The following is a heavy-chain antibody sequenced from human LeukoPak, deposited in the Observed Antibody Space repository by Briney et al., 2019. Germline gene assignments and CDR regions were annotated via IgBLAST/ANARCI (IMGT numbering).Heavy chain of an antibody. CDR3: AKTYYDPTYFDS. CDR1: GFRFSSYA. V-gene: IGHV3-23*01. J-gene: IGHJ4*02. CDR2: ISGGGETT. D-gene: IGHD3-22*01. Sequence: PGGSLRLSCAVSGFRFSSYAMNWVRQAPGKGLEWVSAISGGGETTFYADSVKGRFTISRDNSKNTLYLQMNSLRAEDTAIYYCAKTYYDPTYFDSWGQGTLITVSS.